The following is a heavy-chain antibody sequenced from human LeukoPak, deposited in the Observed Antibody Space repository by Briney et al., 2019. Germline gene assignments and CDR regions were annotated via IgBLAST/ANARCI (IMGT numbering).Heavy chain of an antibody. D-gene: IGHD3-16*02. CDR2: INHSGST. Sequence: PSETLSLTCAVYGVSFSGYYWSWIRQPPGKGLEWIGEINHSGSTNYNPSLKSRVTISVDTSKNQFSLKLSSVTAADTAVYYCARRVRLGELSSRFDYWGQGTLVTVSS. V-gene: IGHV4-34*01. J-gene: IGHJ4*02. CDR1: GVSFSGYY. CDR3: ARRVRLGELSSRFDY.